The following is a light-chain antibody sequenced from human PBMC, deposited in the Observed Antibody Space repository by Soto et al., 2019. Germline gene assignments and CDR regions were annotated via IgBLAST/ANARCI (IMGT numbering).Light chain of an antibody. CDR2: GAS. CDR3: QQRTNWALT. CDR1: QRVSSN. Sequence: IVMTQSPATLSVSPGESATLSCRASQRVSSNVAWYQQKPGQAPRLLLYGASARATGVPPRFSGSGSGTDFTLTISSLEPEDFAVYYCQQRTNWALTFGGGTKVDI. V-gene: IGKV3-15*01. J-gene: IGKJ4*01.